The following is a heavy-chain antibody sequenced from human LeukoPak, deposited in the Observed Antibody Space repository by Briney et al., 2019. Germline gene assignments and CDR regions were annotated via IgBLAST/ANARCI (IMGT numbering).Heavy chain of an antibody. CDR3: VRALGYCSSGSCYYYDY. CDR2: IYPGDSET. J-gene: IGHJ4*02. CDR1: GYRFSSYW. D-gene: IGHD2-15*01. V-gene: IGHV5-51*01. Sequence: KPGESLKISCKGSGYRFSSYWIGWVRQMPGKGLEWMGIIYPGDSETRYSPSFQGQVTISADTSISTAYLQWSSLKASDTAMYYCVRALGYCSSGSCYYYDYWGQGTLVTVSS.